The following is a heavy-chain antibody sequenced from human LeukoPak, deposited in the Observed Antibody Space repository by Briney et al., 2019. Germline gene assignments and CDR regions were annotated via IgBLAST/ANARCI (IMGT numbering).Heavy chain of an antibody. Sequence: SETLSLTCAVSGGSISTNNWWTWVRQPPGKGLEWIGEIHHSGSTDYNPSLKSRVTISPDKSKNQFSLTLTSVTAADTTVYYCARLYGNYQNYFDYWGQGTLVTVSS. V-gene: IGHV4-4*02. D-gene: IGHD1-7*01. CDR3: ARLYGNYQNYFDY. J-gene: IGHJ4*02. CDR2: IHHSGST. CDR1: GGSISTNNW.